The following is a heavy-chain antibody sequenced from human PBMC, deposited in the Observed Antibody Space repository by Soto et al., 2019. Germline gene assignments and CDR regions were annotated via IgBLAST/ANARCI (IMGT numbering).Heavy chain of an antibody. V-gene: IGHV1-3*01. D-gene: IGHD6-13*01. Sequence: GASVKVSCKASGYTFTTYAMHWVRQAPGQRLEWMGWINAGNGATKYSQNFQDRVTIARDTSANTAFMELSSLRSEDTAVYYCARGSAAAGTYYFDYWAQGTLVTVSS. CDR2: INAGNGAT. CDR1: GYTFTTYA. J-gene: IGHJ4*02. CDR3: ARGSAAAGTYYFDY.